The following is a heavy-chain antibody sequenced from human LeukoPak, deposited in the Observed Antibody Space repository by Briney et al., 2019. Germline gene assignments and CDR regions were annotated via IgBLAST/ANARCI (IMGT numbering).Heavy chain of an antibody. CDR2: ISGSCGST. Sequence: PGGSLRLSCAASGFTFSSYAMSWVRQAPGKGLEWVSAISGSCGSTYYADSVKGRFTISRDNSKNTLYLQMNSLRAEDTAVYYCAKGLYCTNGVCYTIGGYFDYWGQGTLVTVSS. J-gene: IGHJ4*02. V-gene: IGHV3-23*01. D-gene: IGHD2-8*01. CDR3: AKGLYCTNGVCYTIGGYFDY. CDR1: GFTFSSYA.